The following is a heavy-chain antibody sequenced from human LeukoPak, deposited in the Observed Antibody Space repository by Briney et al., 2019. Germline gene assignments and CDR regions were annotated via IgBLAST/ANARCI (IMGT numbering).Heavy chain of an antibody. CDR3: AKILRGYSYGGFDY. Sequence: GGSLRLSCAASGFIFSSYAMSWVRQAPGKGLEWVSTISGGGDSTYYRDSVKGRFTISRDNSKNTVDLQMNSLRAEDTAAYYCAKILRGYSYGGFDYWGQGTLVPVSS. D-gene: IGHD5-18*01. J-gene: IGHJ4*02. CDR2: ISGGGDST. CDR1: GFIFSSYA. V-gene: IGHV3-23*01.